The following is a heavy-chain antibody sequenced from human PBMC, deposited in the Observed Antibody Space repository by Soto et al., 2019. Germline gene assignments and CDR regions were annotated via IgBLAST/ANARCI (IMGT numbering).Heavy chain of an antibody. CDR2: INPSGGST. Sequence: GASVKVSCKAAGYGFTIDYVRWGSQAPGQGLEWMGIINPSGGSTSYAQKFQGRVTMTRDTSTSTVYMELSSLRSEDTAVYYCARGPVKTYDSSGYYSGGWFDPWGQGTLVTVSS. CDR1: GYGFTIDY. J-gene: IGHJ5*02. CDR3: ARGPVKTYDSSGYYSGGWFDP. D-gene: IGHD3-22*01. V-gene: IGHV1-46*01.